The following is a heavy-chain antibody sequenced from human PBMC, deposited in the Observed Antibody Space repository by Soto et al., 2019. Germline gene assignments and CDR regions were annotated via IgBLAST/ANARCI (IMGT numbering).Heavy chain of an antibody. Sequence: QVQLVESGGGVVQPGRSLRLSCTASGFTFSSYGMHWVRQAPGKGLEWVAVISYDGSNKYYADSVKGRFTISRDNSKNTLYLQMNTLRTEDTAVYYCAKDQTPMNWNEFHVLFDYWGQGTLVTVSS. J-gene: IGHJ4*02. CDR2: ISYDGSNK. CDR3: AKDQTPMNWNEFHVLFDY. CDR1: GFTFSSYG. D-gene: IGHD1-1*01. V-gene: IGHV3-30*18.